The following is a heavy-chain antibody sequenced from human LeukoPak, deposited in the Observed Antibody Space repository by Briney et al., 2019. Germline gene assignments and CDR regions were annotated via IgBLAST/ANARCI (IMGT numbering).Heavy chain of an antibody. D-gene: IGHD3-22*01. V-gene: IGHV3-23*01. CDR2: ISGSGGST. Sequence: GGSLRLSCAASGFTFSSYAMSWVRQAPGKGLEWVSAISGSGGSTYYADSVKGRFTISRDNSKNTLYLQMNSLRAEHTAVYYCAKDGYYYDSSGYKAWGQGTLVTVSS. J-gene: IGHJ5*02. CDR3: AKDGYYYDSSGYKA. CDR1: GFTFSSYA.